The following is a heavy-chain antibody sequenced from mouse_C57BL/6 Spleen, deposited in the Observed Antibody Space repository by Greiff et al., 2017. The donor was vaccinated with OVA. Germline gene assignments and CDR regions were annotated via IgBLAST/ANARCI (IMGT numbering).Heavy chain of an antibody. J-gene: IGHJ4*01. Sequence: ESGPGLVKPSQSLSLTCSVTGYSITSGYYWNWIRQFLGNKLEWMGYIRYDGSNNYNPSLKNRISITRDTSKNHFFLKLNSVTTEDTATYYCARTLNWDEGAMDYWGQGTSVTVSS. CDR2: IRYDGSN. V-gene: IGHV3-6*01. D-gene: IGHD4-1*02. CDR3: ARTLNWDEGAMDY. CDR1: GYSITSGYY.